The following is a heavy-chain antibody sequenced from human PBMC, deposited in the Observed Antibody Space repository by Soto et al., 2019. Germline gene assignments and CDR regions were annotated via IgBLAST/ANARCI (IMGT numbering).Heavy chain of an antibody. V-gene: IGHV3-30*18. Sequence: GGSLRLSCAASGFTFSSYGMSWVRQAPGKGLEWVAVISYDGSNKYYADSVKGRFTISRDDSKNTLYLQMNSLRAEDSAVYYCAKDLLKQQLSPHDYWGQGT. CDR1: GFTFSSYG. D-gene: IGHD6-13*01. CDR2: ISYDGSNK. J-gene: IGHJ4*02. CDR3: AKDLLKQQLSPHDY.